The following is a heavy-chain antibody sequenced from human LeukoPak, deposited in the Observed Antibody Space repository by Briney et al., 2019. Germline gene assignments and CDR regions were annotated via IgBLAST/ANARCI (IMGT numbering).Heavy chain of an antibody. V-gene: IGHV4-59*08. D-gene: IGHD3-3*01. CDR2: IYYSGST. Sequence: SETLSLTCTVSGGSISDFYWSWIRQPPGQGLEWIGYIYYSGSTYYNPSLKSRVTISVDTSKNQFSLKLSSVTAADTAVYYCARGAYYDFWSGYSSWGQGTLVTVSS. CDR3: ARGAYYDFWSGYSS. J-gene: IGHJ4*02. CDR1: GGSISDFY.